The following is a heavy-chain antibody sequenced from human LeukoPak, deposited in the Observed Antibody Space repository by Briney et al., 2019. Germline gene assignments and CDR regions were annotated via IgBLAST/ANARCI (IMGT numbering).Heavy chain of an antibody. CDR1: GASISSSNW. Sequence: SETLSLTCAVSGASISSSNWWSWVRQPPGKGLEWIGEIFPSGSTNYNPSLKSRLTISVDKSKNQFSLKLSSVTAADTAVYYCARGGYSSGWYLHYYYYMDVWGKGTTVTISS. D-gene: IGHD6-19*01. V-gene: IGHV4-4*02. CDR2: IFPSGST. CDR3: ARGGYSSGWYLHYYYYMDV. J-gene: IGHJ6*03.